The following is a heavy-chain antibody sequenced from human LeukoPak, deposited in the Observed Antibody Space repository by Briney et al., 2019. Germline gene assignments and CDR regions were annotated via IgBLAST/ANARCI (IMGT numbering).Heavy chain of an antibody. CDR1: GVSIRSYY. CDR3: ERGGPAAIVS. Sequence: SETLSLTCTVSGVSIRSYYWSWIRQPPGKGRQWFGYIYYSGSTNYNPSLKSRVTISVDTSKKQFSLTLSSVTAADTAVYYCERGGPAAIVSWGKGTLVTVSS. V-gene: IGHV4-59*01. J-gene: IGHJ4*02. D-gene: IGHD2-2*01. CDR2: IYYSGST.